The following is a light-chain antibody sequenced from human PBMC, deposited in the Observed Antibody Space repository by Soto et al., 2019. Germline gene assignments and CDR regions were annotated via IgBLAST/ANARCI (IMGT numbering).Light chain of an antibody. Sequence: DILLTQFPDSLTVSPGERATITCESSQNVLYHANNRSHLSWYQQRPGQPPKLLIFWASMRQSGVPGRFSGSGSRTHFTLTIANFQPEDLAFYYCQQFFTTPWTFGQGTRLEI. CDR2: WAS. J-gene: IGKJ1*01. CDR1: QNVLYHANNRSH. V-gene: IGKV4-1*01. CDR3: QQFFTTPWT.